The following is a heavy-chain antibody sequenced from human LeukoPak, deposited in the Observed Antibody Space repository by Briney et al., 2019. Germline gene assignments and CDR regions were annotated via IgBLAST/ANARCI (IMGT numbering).Heavy chain of an antibody. CDR3: ARDRGSNNYFDQ. CDR2: ISATGGTT. Sequence: GGTLRLSCAASGFTFSSYGMSWVRQAPGKGLEWVSAISATGGTTYYADSVKGRFTISRDNSKNTLYLQMNSLRAEDTAVYYCARDRGSNNYFDQWGQGTLVTVSS. CDR1: GFTFSSYG. D-gene: IGHD2-2*01. J-gene: IGHJ4*02. V-gene: IGHV3-23*01.